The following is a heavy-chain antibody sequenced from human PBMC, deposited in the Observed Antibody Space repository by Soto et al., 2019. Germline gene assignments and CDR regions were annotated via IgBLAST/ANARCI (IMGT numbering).Heavy chain of an antibody. Sequence: SVKVSCKASGGTFSSYAISWARQAPGQGLEWMGGIIPIFGTANYAQKFQGRVTITADESTSTAYMELSSLRSEDTAVYYCAREGYSSIPSRDYYGMDVWGQGTTVTVSS. CDR3: AREGYSSIPSRDYYGMDV. D-gene: IGHD6-13*01. CDR1: GGTFSSYA. J-gene: IGHJ6*02. V-gene: IGHV1-69*13. CDR2: IIPIFGTA.